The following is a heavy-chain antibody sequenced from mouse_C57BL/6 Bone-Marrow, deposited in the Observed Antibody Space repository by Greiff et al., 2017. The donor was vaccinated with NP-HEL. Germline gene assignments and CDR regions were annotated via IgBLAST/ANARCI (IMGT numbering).Heavy chain of an antibody. CDR3: ARNWGGVRGDYAMDY. CDR2: IWSGGST. J-gene: IGHJ4*01. V-gene: IGHV2-2*01. CDR1: GFSLTSYG. D-gene: IGHD1-1*02. Sequence: VKLVESGPGLVQPSQSLSITCTVSGFSLTSYGVHWVRQSPGKGLEWLGVIWSGGSTDYNAAFISRLSISKDNSKSQVFFKMNSLQADDTAIYYCARNWGGVRGDYAMDYWGQGTSVTVSS.